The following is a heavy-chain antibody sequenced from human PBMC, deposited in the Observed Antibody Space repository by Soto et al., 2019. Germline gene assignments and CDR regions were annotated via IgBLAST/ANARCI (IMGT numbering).Heavy chain of an antibody. V-gene: IGHV4-4*02. CDR1: GGSISISNW. Sequence: QVQLQESGPGLVKPSETLSLTCAVSGGSISISNWWSWVRQTPGKGLEWIGQIHHSGRTNYSPSLTSRVTISVDKSKNQFSRKMNSVTAADTAVYYCARGGYYFYMDVWGKGTTVTVSS. CDR2: IHHSGRT. D-gene: IGHD1-26*01. CDR3: ARGGYYFYMDV. J-gene: IGHJ6*03.